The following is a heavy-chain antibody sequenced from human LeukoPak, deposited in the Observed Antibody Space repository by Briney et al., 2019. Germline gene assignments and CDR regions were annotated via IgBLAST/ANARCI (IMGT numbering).Heavy chain of an antibody. CDR2: VKKDASEK. J-gene: IGHJ4*02. CDR1: GFTFSNNW. CDR3: AKDRGYCSSTSCYTSGYIDY. Sequence: GGSLRLSCAASGFTFSNNWMTWVRQAPGKGLEWVASVKKDASEKYYVDSVKGRFTISRDNAKNSLYLQMNSLRVEDTAVYYCAKDRGYCSSTSCYTSGYIDYWGQGTLVTVSS. D-gene: IGHD2-2*02. V-gene: IGHV3-7*01.